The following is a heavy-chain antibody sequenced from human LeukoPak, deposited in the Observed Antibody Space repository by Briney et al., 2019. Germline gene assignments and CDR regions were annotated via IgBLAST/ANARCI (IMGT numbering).Heavy chain of an antibody. Sequence: GGSLGLSCAASGFTFSSYAMSWVRQAPGKGLEWVSAISGSGGSTYYADSVKGRFTISRDNAKNSLYLQMNSLRAEDTAVYYCAGDNVAPSEYSSSSLDYWGQGTLVTVSS. J-gene: IGHJ4*02. D-gene: IGHD6-6*01. V-gene: IGHV3-23*01. CDR1: GFTFSSYA. CDR3: AGDNVAPSEYSSSSLDY. CDR2: ISGSGGST.